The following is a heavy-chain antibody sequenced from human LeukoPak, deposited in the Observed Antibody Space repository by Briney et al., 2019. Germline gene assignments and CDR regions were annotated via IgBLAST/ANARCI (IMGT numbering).Heavy chain of an antibody. D-gene: IGHD3-3*02. Sequence: SETLSLICAVYGGSFSGYYWSWIREPPGKGLEWIGEINHSGSTNYNPSLKSRVTISVDTSKNQFSLKLSSVTAADTAVYYCARGIRLDCWGQGTLVTVSS. CDR3: ARGIRLDC. CDR1: GGSFSGYY. J-gene: IGHJ4*02. V-gene: IGHV4-34*01. CDR2: INHSGST.